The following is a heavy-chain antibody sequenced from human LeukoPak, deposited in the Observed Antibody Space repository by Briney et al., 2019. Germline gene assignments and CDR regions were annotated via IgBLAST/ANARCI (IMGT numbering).Heavy chain of an antibody. J-gene: IGHJ6*03. CDR3: VRGPYLYGDDYYYYYMDV. V-gene: IGHV3-74*01. CDR1: GFLFSNYL. Sequence: GGSLRLSCAASGFLFSNYLMHWVRQAPGKGLVWVSRLNSDASSTSYADSVKGRFTISRDNAKNTLYLQLNSLRAGDTAVYYCVRGPYLYGDDYYYYYMDVWGKGTTVTVSS. CDR2: LNSDASST. D-gene: IGHD4-17*01.